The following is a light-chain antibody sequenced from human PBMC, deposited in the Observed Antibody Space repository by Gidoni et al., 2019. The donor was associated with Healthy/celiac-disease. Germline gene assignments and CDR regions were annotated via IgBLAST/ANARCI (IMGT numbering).Light chain of an antibody. J-gene: IGKJ4*01. CDR3: QQYNNWPPLT. CDR2: GAS. Sequence: EIVMKQSPATLSVSPGERATLSCRARQSVSSNLAWYQQKPGQAPRLLIYGASPRATGIPARFSGSGSGTEFTLTISSLQSEDFAVYYCQQYNNWPPLTFGGGTKVEIK. V-gene: IGKV3-15*01. CDR1: QSVSSN.